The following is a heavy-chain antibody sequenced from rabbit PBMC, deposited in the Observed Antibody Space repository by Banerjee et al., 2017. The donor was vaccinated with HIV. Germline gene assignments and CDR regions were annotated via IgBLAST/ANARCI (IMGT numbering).Heavy chain of an antibody. Sequence: QEQLVESGGGLVKPGASLTLTCTASGFSFSSGYDMCWVRQAPGKGLEWIACIYGGSSDNTYYANWAKGRFTISKTSSTTVTLQMTSLTAADTATYFCARGANGRDYRLDLWGPGTLVTVS. D-gene: IGHD2-1*01. CDR2: IYGGSSDNT. V-gene: IGHV1S45*01. CDR3: ARGANGRDYRLDL. J-gene: IGHJ3*01. CDR1: GFSFSSGYD.